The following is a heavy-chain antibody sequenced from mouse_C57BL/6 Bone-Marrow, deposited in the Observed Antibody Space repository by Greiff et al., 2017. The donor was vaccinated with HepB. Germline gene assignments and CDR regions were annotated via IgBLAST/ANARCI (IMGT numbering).Heavy chain of an antibody. CDR3: TRSRGITTLYFDY. J-gene: IGHJ2*01. CDR2: IDPETGGT. Sequence: VQLQQSGAELVRPGASVTLSCKASGYTFTDYEMHWVKQTPVHGLEWIGAIDPETGGTAYNQKFKGKAILTADKSSSTAYMELRSLTSADSAVYYCTRSRGITTLYFDYWGQGTTLTVSS. V-gene: IGHV1-15*01. D-gene: IGHD1-1*01. CDR1: GYTFTDYE.